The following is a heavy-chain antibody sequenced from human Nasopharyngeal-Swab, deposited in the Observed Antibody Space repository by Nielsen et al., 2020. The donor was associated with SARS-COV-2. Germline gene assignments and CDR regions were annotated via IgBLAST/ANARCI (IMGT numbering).Heavy chain of an antibody. CDR1: GYSFTSYW. J-gene: IGHJ4*02. V-gene: IGHV5-51*01. CDR3: ARRVGYCSGGSCYFDC. Sequence: GESLKISCKGSGYSFTSYWIGWVRQMPGKGLEWMGIIYPGDSDTRYSPSFQGQVTISADKSISTAYLQWSSLKASDTAMYYCARRVGYCSGGSCYFDCWGQGTLVTVSS. D-gene: IGHD2-15*01. CDR2: IYPGDSDT.